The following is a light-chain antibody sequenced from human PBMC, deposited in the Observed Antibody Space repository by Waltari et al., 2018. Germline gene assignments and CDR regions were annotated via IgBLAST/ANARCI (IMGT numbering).Light chain of an antibody. Sequence: EIVLTQSPGSLSSSPGERVTLSCRASQSVSRALAWYQQKPGQAPRLLIFGASNRATGIPDRFSGSRSKTSFSLTFSRLEPEDFAVYYCQHYVRLPATFGRGTKVEIK. CDR1: QSVSRA. CDR3: QHYVRLPAT. V-gene: IGKV3-20*01. CDR2: GAS. J-gene: IGKJ1*01.